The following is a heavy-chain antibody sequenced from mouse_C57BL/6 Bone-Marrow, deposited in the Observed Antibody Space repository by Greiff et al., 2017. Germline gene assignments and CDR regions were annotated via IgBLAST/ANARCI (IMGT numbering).Heavy chain of an antibody. Sequence: QVQLQQSGAELVRPGTSVKVSCKASGYAFTNYLIEWVKQRPGQGLEWIGVINPGSGGTNYNEKFKGKATLTADKSSSTAYMQLSSLTSEDSAVYFCARKLTYWGQGTTLTVSS. CDR1: GYAFTNYL. J-gene: IGHJ2*01. D-gene: IGHD4-1*01. CDR2: INPGSGGT. V-gene: IGHV1-54*01. CDR3: ARKLTY.